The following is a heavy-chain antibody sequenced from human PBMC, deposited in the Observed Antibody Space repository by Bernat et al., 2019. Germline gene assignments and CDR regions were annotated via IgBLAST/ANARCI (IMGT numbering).Heavy chain of an antibody. V-gene: IGHV1-46*01. CDR1: GYTFSTYY. J-gene: IGHJ4*02. Sequence: QVHLVQSGAEVKKPGALVKVSCRASGYTFSTYYIHWVRQAPGQGLEWMGIINPSSGTTTYARKFQGRVTMTRDTSTSTVHMEVSSLRSDDTAVYYCARGAESVAAYFDYWGQGTLVTGSS. D-gene: IGHD6-19*01. CDR3: ARGAESVAAYFDY. CDR2: INPSSGTT.